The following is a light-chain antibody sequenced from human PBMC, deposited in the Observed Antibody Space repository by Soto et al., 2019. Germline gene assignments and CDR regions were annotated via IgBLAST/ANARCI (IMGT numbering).Light chain of an antibody. CDR1: QGIGDT. Sequence: SPGPPAVSPGGGGTLSFRASQGIGDTLAWYQHKPGQTPRLLIYDTSTRATGVPTRFSGSRSGAEFTLTINSLQSEDFAVYYCQPYNNWPLTFGGGTKVDIK. CDR3: QPYNNWPLT. V-gene: IGKV3-15*01. CDR2: DTS. J-gene: IGKJ4*01.